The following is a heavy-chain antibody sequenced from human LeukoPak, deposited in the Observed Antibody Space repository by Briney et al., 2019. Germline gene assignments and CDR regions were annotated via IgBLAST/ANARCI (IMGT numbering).Heavy chain of an antibody. V-gene: IGHV3-33*01. D-gene: IGHD1-26*01. CDR3: ARDSSGTYFGAFDY. CDR1: GFSFNNYG. J-gene: IGHJ4*02. Sequence: GGSLRLSCAASGFSFNNYGMHWVRQAPGKGLEWAAVIWYDGTKKYYADSVKGRFTISRDDSKNTLYLQMNGLRAEDTAVYYCARDSSGTYFGAFDYWGQGTLVTVSS. CDR2: IWYDGTKK.